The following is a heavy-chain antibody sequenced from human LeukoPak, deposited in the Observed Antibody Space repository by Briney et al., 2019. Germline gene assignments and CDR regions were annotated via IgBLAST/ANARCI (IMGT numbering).Heavy chain of an antibody. CDR2: IYTSGST. D-gene: IGHD3-22*01. Sequence: SETLSLTCTVSGGSISSGSYYWSWIRQPAGKGLEWIGRIYTSGSTNYNPSLKSRVTISVDTSKNQFSLKLSSVTAADTAVYYCARDHHHYDSSGYDYWGQGTLVTDSS. J-gene: IGHJ4*02. V-gene: IGHV4-61*02. CDR1: GGSISSGSYY. CDR3: ARDHHHYDSSGYDY.